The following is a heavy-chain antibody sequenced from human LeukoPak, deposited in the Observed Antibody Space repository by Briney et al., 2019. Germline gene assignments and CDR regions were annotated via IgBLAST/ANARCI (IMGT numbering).Heavy chain of an antibody. CDR2: VYYSGST. CDR1: SGSIGSSSNY. Sequence: SETLSLTCTVSSGSIGSSSNYWGWIRQAPGKGLEWIGNVYYSGSTFYNPSLKSRVTISVDTSKNQFSLKLRSVTAADTAIYYCARRNSYGSGSYNIDYWGQGTLVTVSS. D-gene: IGHD3-10*01. CDR3: ARRNSYGSGSYNIDY. J-gene: IGHJ4*02. V-gene: IGHV4-39*01.